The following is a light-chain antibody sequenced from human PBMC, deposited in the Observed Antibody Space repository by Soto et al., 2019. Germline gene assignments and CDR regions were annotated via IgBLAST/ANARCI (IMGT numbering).Light chain of an antibody. J-gene: IGKJ1*01. Sequence: ETVLTLWPGTLSLSPRERALLCCRASQSVTSNYLAWYQQKPGQAPRLLIYGASNRATGIPDRFSGSGSETDFTLTISRLEPEDFAVYYCQQYSRSPRTFGQGTKVDI. CDR2: GAS. V-gene: IGKV3-20*01. CDR3: QQYSRSPRT. CDR1: QSVTSNY.